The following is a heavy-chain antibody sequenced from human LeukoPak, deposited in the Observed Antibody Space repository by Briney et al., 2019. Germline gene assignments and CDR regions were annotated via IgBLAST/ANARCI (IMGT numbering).Heavy chain of an antibody. D-gene: IGHD5-18*01. CDR3: ATVGYSYGRY. J-gene: IGHJ4*02. V-gene: IGHV3-15*01. CDR1: GLTFSSAW. Sequence: GGSLRLSCAASGLTFSSAWMSWVRQAPGKGLEWVGRIKSNSDGGTTDYVAPVKGRFTISRDDSKNTLYLQMNSLKTEDTAVYYCATVGYSYGRYWGQGTLVTVSS. CDR2: IKSNSDGGTT.